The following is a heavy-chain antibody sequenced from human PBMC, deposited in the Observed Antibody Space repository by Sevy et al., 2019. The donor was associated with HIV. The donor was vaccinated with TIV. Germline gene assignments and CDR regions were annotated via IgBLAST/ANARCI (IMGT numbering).Heavy chain of an antibody. CDR1: GFTFSKYS. CDR3: AREGCTKPHDY. CDR2: LSFGCGEI. J-gene: IGHJ4*02. D-gene: IGHD2-8*01. V-gene: IGHV3-23*01. Sequence: GGSLRLSCAASGFTFSKYSMSWVRQPPGKGLEWVSTLSFGCGEINYADSVKGRVTISRDKSKSSVYLQMNNLGPEDTAVYYCAREGCTKPHDYWGQGTLVTVSS.